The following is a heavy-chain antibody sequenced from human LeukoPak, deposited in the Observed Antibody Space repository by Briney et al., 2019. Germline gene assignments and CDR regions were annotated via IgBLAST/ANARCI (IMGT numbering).Heavy chain of an antibody. D-gene: IGHD4-23*01. CDR3: AREDYGGNSGWFDP. V-gene: IGHV4-30-4*08. CDR2: IYYSGST. CDR1: GGSISSGDYY. Sequence: SQTLSLTCTVSGGSISSGDYYWSWIRQPPGKGLEWIGYIYYSGSTYYNPSLKSRVTISVDTSKNQFSLKLSSVTAADTAVYYCAREDYGGNSGWFDPWGQGTLVTVSS. J-gene: IGHJ5*02.